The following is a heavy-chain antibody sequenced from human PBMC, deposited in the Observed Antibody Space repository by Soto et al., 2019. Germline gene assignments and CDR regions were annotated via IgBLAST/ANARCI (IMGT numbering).Heavy chain of an antibody. CDR2: INTDGRST. V-gene: IGHV3-74*01. J-gene: IGHJ4*02. D-gene: IGHD2-21*01. Sequence: EVQLVESGGGLVQPGGSLRLSCAASGFTFSSNWMHWVRRVPGRGLVWVSRINTDGRSTSYLDSVKGRFTISRDNAKNTLYLQMNSLRVEDTDVYYCARDGEGFWGQGTLVTVSS. CDR3: ARDGEGF. CDR1: GFTFSSNW.